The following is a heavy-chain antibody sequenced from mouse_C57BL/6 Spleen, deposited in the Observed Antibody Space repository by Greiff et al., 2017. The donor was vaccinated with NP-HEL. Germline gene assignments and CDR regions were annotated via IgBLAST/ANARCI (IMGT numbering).Heavy chain of an antibody. CDR3: ARMITTVVATDFDV. D-gene: IGHD1-1*01. Sequence: VQLQQPGAELVRPGTSVKLSCKASGYTFTSYWMHWVKQRPGQGLEWIGVIDPSDSYTNYNQKFKGKATLTVDTSSSTAYMQLSSLTSEDSAVYYCARMITTVVATDFDVWGTGTTVTVSS. CDR2: IDPSDSYT. J-gene: IGHJ1*03. V-gene: IGHV1-59*01. CDR1: GYTFTSYW.